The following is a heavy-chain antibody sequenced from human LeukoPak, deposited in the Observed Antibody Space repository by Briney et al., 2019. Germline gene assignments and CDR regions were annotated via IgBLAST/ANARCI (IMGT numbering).Heavy chain of an antibody. Sequence: QTGGSLRLSCAASGFTFSSYGMHWVRQAPGKGLEWVAFIRYDGSNKYYADSVKGRFTISRDNSKNTLYLQMNSLRAEDTAVCYCASDVGYCSSTSCYQGKYFDYWGQGTLVTVSS. CDR1: GFTFSSYG. CDR3: ASDVGYCSSTSCYQGKYFDY. V-gene: IGHV3-30*02. D-gene: IGHD2-2*01. CDR2: IRYDGSNK. J-gene: IGHJ4*02.